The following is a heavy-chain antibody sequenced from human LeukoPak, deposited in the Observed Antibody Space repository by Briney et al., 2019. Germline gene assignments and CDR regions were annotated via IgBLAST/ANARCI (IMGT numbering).Heavy chain of an antibody. V-gene: IGHV4-31*03. D-gene: IGHD6-19*01. CDR3: ARDSSGSFLDD. J-gene: IGHJ4*02. Sequence: SQTLSLTCTISGGSIDNVNYYWSWLRQHPGKGLEWIGSIYYSGRSFYNPSLESRLIMSVDTSKNQFSLNLNSVTAADTAVYYCARDSSGSFLDDWGPGTLVTVSS. CDR1: GGSIDNVNYY. CDR2: IYYSGRS.